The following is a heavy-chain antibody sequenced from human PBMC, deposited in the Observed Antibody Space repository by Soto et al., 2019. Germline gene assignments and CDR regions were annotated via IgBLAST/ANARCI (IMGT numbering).Heavy chain of an antibody. CDR2: IWYDGSNK. V-gene: IGHV3-33*01. CDR1: GFSFSSYG. J-gene: IGHJ6*02. Sequence: QVQLVESGGGVVQPGRSLGLSCVASGFSFSSYGMHWVRQAPGKGLEWVALIWYDGSNKYYADSVQGRFTISRHNSKNTLNVQVSSLRADDTAVYYCARAVGSTDYYYGMDVSGQGSTNTDSS. CDR3: ARAVGSTDYYYGMDV.